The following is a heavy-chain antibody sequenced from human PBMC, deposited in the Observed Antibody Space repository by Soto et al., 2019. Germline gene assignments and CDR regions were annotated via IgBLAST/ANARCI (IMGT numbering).Heavy chain of an antibody. J-gene: IGHJ4*02. V-gene: IGHV4-39*01. CDR2: IYYSGST. CDR3: ARHAVHSSGFTVY. CDR1: GGSISSSSYY. Sequence: QLQLQESGPGLVKPSETLSLTCTVSGGSISSSSYYWGWIRQPPGKGLEWIGSIYYSGSTSYNPSLSSRVTISVDTAKNQFALKLSSVTAADTAVYYCARHAVHSSGFTVYWGQGTLVTVSS. D-gene: IGHD6-19*01.